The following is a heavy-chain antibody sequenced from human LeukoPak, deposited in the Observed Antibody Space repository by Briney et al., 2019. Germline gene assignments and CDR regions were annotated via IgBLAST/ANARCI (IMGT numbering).Heavy chain of an antibody. CDR1: GGTFSSYA. V-gene: IGHV1-69*04. J-gene: IGHJ5*02. CDR3: ARDAGAVADTEGS. D-gene: IGHD6-19*01. CDR2: IIPIVDKA. Sequence: AASVKVSCKASGGTFSSYAISWVRQAPGQGLEWMGRIIPIVDKANYAQKFQGRVTITADKSTSTVYMELSSLRSEDTAVYYCARDAGAVADTEGSWGQGTLVTVSS.